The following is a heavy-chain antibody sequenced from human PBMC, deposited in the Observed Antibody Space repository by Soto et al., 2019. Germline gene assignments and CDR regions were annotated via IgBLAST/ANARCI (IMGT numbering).Heavy chain of an antibody. CDR2: ISYDGSNK. D-gene: IGHD6-6*01. CDR1: GFTFSSYG. J-gene: IGHJ4*02. V-gene: IGHV3-30*18. CDR3: AKERYSSSSPDFDY. Sequence: VQLVESGGGVVQPGRSLRLSCAASGFTFSSYGMHWVRQAPGKGLERVAVISYDGSNKYYADSVKGRFTISRDNSKNTLYLQMNSLRAEDTAVYYCAKERYSSSSPDFDYWGQGTLVTVSS.